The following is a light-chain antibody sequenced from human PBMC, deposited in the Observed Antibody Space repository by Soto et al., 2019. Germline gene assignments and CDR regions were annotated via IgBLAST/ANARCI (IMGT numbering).Light chain of an antibody. J-gene: IGKJ1*01. V-gene: IGKV1-39*01. CDR3: QQSYSTPRT. CDR1: QSISNY. CDR2: AAS. Sequence: DIQMTQSPSSLSASVGDRVTITCRASQSISNYVNWYQQKPGKAPKFLIYAASSLQSGVPSRFSGSSSWTDFTLTISSLQPEDFATYYCQQSYSTPRTFGQGTKVKI.